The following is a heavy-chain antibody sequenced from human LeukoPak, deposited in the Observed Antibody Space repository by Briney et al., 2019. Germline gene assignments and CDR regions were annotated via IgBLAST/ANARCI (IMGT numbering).Heavy chain of an antibody. J-gene: IGHJ5*02. V-gene: IGHV1-2*06. Sequence: ASVKVSCKASGYTFTGYHMHWVRQAPGQGLEWMGRINPNSGGTNYAQKFQGRVTMTRDTSISTAYMELSRLRSDDTAVYYCARDYRMVRGVIVGWFDPWGQGTLVTVSS. CDR1: GYTFTGYH. D-gene: IGHD3-10*01. CDR2: INPNSGGT. CDR3: ARDYRMVRGVIVGWFDP.